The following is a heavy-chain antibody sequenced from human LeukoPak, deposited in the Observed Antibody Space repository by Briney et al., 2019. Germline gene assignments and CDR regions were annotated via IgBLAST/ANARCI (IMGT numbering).Heavy chain of an antibody. CDR3: ARDGGSYSVDY. CDR2: IEQDGSEK. J-gene: IGHJ4*02. CDR1: EFTFSRYW. D-gene: IGHD1-26*01. V-gene: IGHV3-7*01. Sequence: GGSLRLSCAASEFTFSRYWMTWVRQAPGKGLEWVANIEQDGSEKYYVASVKGRFTISRDNAKNSLYLQMNSLRAEDTAVYYCARDGGSYSVDYWGQGTLVIVSS.